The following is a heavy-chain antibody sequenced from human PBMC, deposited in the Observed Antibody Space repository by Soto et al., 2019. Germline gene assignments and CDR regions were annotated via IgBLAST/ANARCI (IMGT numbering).Heavy chain of an antibody. J-gene: IGHJ5*02. V-gene: IGHV1-18*04. CDR1: GETKTISA. D-gene: IGHD1-26*01. CDR2: ISAYNGNT. Sequence: GASVLASWKASGETKTISARCCERQETGKGLEWMGWISAYNGNTNYAQKLQGRVTMTTDTSTSTAYMELRSLRSDDTAVYYCAREGKGGSYSRLPLFDPWVQRTLVPVS. CDR3: AREGKGGSYSRLPLFDP.